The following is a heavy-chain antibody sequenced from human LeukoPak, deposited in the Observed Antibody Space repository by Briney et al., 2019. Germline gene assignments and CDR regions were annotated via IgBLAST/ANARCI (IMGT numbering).Heavy chain of an antibody. D-gene: IGHD4-11*01. V-gene: IGHV3-30*18. CDR3: AKSYSNYEWYFDY. CDR2: ISYDGSNK. CDR1: GFTFSSYG. J-gene: IGHJ4*02. Sequence: PGRSLRLSCAASGFTFSSYGMHWVRQAPGKGLEWVSVISYDGSNKYYADSVKGRFTISRDNSKNTLYLQMNSLRAEDTAVYYCAKSYSNYEWYFDYWGQGTLVTVSS.